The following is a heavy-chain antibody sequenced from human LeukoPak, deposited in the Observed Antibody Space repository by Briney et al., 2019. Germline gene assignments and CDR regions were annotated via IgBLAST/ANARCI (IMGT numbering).Heavy chain of an antibody. CDR1: GGTFSSYA. CDR3: ARGPRIVATIQYYFDY. D-gene: IGHD5-12*01. V-gene: IGHV1-69*05. Sequence: ASVKVSCKASGGTFSSYAITWVRQAPGQGLEWMGGIIPIFGTANYAQKFQGRVTITTDESTSTAYMELSSLRPEDTAVYYCARGPRIVATIQYYFDYWGQGTLVTVSS. J-gene: IGHJ4*02. CDR2: IIPIFGTA.